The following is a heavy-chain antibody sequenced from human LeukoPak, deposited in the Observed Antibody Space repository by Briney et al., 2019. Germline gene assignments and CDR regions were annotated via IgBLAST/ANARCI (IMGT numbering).Heavy chain of an antibody. V-gene: IGHV3-23*01. CDR3: AREPFWSGYYSNLHFDY. CDR1: TFSFSEYP. Sequence: GGSQRLSCAASTFSFSEYPMGWVRQAPGKGLEWVSGISAGGDGTYYADPVKGRFTISRDNSKSTVHLQMNSLRAEDTAVYYCAREPFWSGYYSNLHFDYWGQGTLVTVSS. J-gene: IGHJ4*02. CDR2: ISAGGDGT. D-gene: IGHD3-3*01.